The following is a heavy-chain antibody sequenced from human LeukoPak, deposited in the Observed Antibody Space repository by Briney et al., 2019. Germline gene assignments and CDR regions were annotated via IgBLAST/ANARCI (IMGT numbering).Heavy chain of an antibody. V-gene: IGHV4-59*01. Sequence: PSETLSLTCTVSGGSISSYYWSWIRQPPGKGLEWIGYIYYSGSTNYNPSLKSRVTISVDTSKNQFSLKLSSVTAADTAVYYCARDAYVFWRGGISYYYYMDVWGKGTTVTVSS. CDR2: IYYSGST. J-gene: IGHJ6*03. CDR1: GGSISSYY. D-gene: IGHD3-3*01. CDR3: ARDAYVFWRGGISYYYYMDV.